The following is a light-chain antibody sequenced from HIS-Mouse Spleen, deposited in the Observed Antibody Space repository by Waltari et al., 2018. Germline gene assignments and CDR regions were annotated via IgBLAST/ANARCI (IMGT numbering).Light chain of an antibody. V-gene: IGLV1-47*01. Sequence: QSVLTQPPSASGTPGQRVTISCSGSSSNIGSNYVYWYQQLPGTAPKLLIYRNKRRPSGVPDRFSGSKSGTSASLDISGLRSEDEADYYCAAWDDSLSGVVFGGGTKLTVL. CDR3: AAWDDSLSGVV. CDR2: RNK. J-gene: IGLJ2*01. CDR1: SSNIGSNY.